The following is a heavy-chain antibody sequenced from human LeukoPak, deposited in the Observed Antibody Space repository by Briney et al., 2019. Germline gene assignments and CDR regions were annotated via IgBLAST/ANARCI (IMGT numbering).Heavy chain of an antibody. J-gene: IGHJ4*02. CDR2: IWSDENKK. D-gene: IGHD3-10*01. CDR1: GFTFSSYG. CDR3: ARGPGSRGIFDY. V-gene: IGHV3-33*01. Sequence: GGSLRLSCEASGFTFSSYGMHWVRQAPGKGLEWVAVIWSDENKKYYADFVKGRFTISRDNFKSTLFLQVNSLRAEDTAVYYCARGPGSRGIFDYWGQGTLVTVSS.